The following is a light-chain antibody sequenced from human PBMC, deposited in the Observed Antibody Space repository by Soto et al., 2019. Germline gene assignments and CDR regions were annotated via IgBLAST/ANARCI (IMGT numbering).Light chain of an antibody. J-gene: IGKJ4*01. V-gene: IGKV1-9*01. Sequence: DIQMTQSRSSLSAPVGDRVSITCRPSQAVPNNMAWYQQKPGKPPKLLIYEESTLHSGVPSRFSGRKSGTQFTLTIDSLQPEDFATYYCQQVKTYPRTFGGGTKVDI. CDR3: QQVKTYPRT. CDR2: EES. CDR1: QAVPNN.